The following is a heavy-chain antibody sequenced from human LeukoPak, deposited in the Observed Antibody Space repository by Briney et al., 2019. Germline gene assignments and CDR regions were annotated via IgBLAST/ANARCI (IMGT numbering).Heavy chain of an antibody. CDR3: AKDLVATTDYYYYYMDV. D-gene: IGHD5-12*01. J-gene: IGHJ6*03. CDR2: IRQDGSEI. V-gene: IGHV3-7*01. Sequence: GGSLRLSCAASGFTFSNYWMSWVRQAPGKGLEWVANIRQDGSEIYYVDSVKGRFTISRDNSKNTLYLQMNSLRAEDTAVYYCAKDLVATTDYYYYYMDVWGKGTTVTVSS. CDR1: GFTFSNYW.